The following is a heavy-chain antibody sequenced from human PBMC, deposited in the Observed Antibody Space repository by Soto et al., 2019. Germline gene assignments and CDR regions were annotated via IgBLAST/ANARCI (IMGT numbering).Heavy chain of an antibody. V-gene: IGHV1-69*01. CDR1: GGTFNRYA. D-gene: IGHD3-3*01. J-gene: IGHJ6*02. CDR3: ARSAITLFGVVSIPPHYYSEMDV. CDR2: IIPIFGIG. Sequence: QVQLVQSGAEVKKPGSSVKVSCKASGGTFNRYAISWVRRAPGQGLEWMGGIIPIFGIGNDAQRFQGRVTITADDSTGTAYMELSSLRSEDTGVYYCARSAITLFGVVSIPPHYYSEMDVWGQGTTVTVSS.